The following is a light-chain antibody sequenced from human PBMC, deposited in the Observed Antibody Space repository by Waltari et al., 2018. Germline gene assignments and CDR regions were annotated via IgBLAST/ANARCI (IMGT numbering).Light chain of an antibody. Sequence: QSALTQPASVSGSPGQSLTISCTGISSDVGSYNLVSWSQQHPGKAPKLMSYEGSERPSGVSNRFSGSKSGNTASLTISGLQAEDEADYYCCSYAGSSTPNWVFGGGTKLTVL. J-gene: IGLJ3*02. CDR2: EGS. V-gene: IGLV2-23*01. CDR3: CSYAGSSTPNWV. CDR1: SSDVGSYNL.